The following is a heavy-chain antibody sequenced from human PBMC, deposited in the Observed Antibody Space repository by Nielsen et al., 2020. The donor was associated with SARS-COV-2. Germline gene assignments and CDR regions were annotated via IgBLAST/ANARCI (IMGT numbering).Heavy chain of an antibody. CDR2: INHSGST. CDR3: ARGRLAAAGTHNYFDY. J-gene: IGHJ4*02. CDR1: GYSISSSNW. Sequence: GSLRLSCAVSGYSISSSNWWGWIRQPPGKGLEWIGEINHSGSTNYNPSLKSRVTISVDTSKNQFSLKLSSVTAADTAVYYCARGRLAAAGTHNYFDYWGQGTLVTVSS. D-gene: IGHD6-13*01. V-gene: IGHV4-4*02.